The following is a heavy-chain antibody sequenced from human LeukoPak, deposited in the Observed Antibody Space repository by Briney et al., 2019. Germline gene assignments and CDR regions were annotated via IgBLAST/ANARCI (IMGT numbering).Heavy chain of an antibody. J-gene: IGHJ4*02. CDR2: ISAYNGNT. CDR1: GYTFTSYG. D-gene: IGHD6-13*01. CDR3: ARADYIAAAGTTYSY. Sequence: ASVKVSCKASGYTFTSYGISWVRQAPGQGLEWMGWISAYNGNTNYAQKLQGRVTMTTDTSTSTAYMELRSLRSDDTAAYYCARADYIAAAGTTYSYWGQGTLVTVSS. V-gene: IGHV1-18*01.